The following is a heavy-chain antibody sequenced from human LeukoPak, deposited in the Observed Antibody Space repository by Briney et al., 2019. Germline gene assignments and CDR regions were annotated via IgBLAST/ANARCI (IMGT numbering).Heavy chain of an antibody. CDR3: ARDSGGRYYYDSSGYYDY. D-gene: IGHD3-22*01. CDR2: ISSSSSYI. J-gene: IGHJ4*02. V-gene: IGHV3-21*01. Sequence: GGSLRPSCAASGFTFSSYSMNWVRQAPGKGLEWVSSISSSSSYIYYADSVKGRFTISRDNAKNSLYLQMNSLRAEDTAVYYCARDSGGRYYYDSSGYYDYWGQGTLVTVSS. CDR1: GFTFSSYS.